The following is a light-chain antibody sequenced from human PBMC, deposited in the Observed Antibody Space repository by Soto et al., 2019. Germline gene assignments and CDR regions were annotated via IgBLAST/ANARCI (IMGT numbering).Light chain of an antibody. Sequence: EVVMTQSPATLSLSPGERATLSCRASQSVSSSLAWYQQKPGQAPRLLIYGPSTRAAGIPHRFSGGGSETEFTLTIRSLQAEDFAIYYCQQYNNWWTFGQGTKVEIK. V-gene: IGKV3-15*01. CDR1: QSVSSS. CDR2: GPS. CDR3: QQYNNWWT. J-gene: IGKJ1*01.